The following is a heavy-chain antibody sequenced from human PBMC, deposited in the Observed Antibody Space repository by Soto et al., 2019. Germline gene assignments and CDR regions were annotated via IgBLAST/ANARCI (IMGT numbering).Heavy chain of an antibody. Sequence: PVWSLRLSCXASLFTFSSYWMHWVLQAPGKGLVWISRIKSDGSSVNYADSAKGRFTISRDNAKNTLYLQMNSLRAKDTALYYCARGASGRFYFEYWGQGTLVTVSS. CDR2: IKSDGSSV. D-gene: IGHD3-10*01. J-gene: IGHJ4*02. V-gene: IGHV3-74*01. CDR3: ARGASGRFYFEY. CDR1: LFTFSSYW.